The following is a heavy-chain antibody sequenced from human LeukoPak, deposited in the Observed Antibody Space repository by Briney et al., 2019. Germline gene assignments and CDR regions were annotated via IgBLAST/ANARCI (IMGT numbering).Heavy chain of an antibody. CDR1: GYSITSYW. CDR2: IYPGDSDT. V-gene: IGHV5-51*01. D-gene: IGHD5-18*01. J-gene: IGHJ4*02. Sequence: GESLKISCKGSGYSITSYWIGWVRQLAGRGLEWMGIIYPGDSDTRYSPSFQGQVTISADKSISTAYLQWSSLKASDTAMYYCARFERRYSSNYWGQETLVTVSS. CDR3: ARFERRYSSNY.